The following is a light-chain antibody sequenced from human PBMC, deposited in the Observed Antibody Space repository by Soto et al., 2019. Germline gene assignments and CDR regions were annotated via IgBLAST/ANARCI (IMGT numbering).Light chain of an antibody. CDR1: QGISTW. Sequence: DIQMTQSPSSVSASVGDRVTITCRASQGISTWLAGYQQKPGKAPKLLLYGASSLQSGVPSRFGVSGSGTDFTLTISTLQPDDGAPDYCQPDNSCTISFGQETRLEI. CDR3: QPDNSCTIS. CDR2: GAS. V-gene: IGKV1D-12*01. J-gene: IGKJ5*01.